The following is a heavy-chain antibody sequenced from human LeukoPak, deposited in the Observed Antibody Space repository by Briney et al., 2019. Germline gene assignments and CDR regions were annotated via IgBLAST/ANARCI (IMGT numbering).Heavy chain of an antibody. Sequence: VASVKVSCKASGGTFSSYAISWVRQAPGQGLEWMGRIIPILGIANYAQKFQGRVTITADESTSTAYMELSSLRSEDTAVYYCARDGRYSSPKSYYYMDVWGKGTTVTVSS. CDR1: GGTFSSYA. CDR3: ARDGRYSSPKSYYYMDV. D-gene: IGHD6-13*01. CDR2: IIPILGIA. J-gene: IGHJ6*03. V-gene: IGHV1-69*04.